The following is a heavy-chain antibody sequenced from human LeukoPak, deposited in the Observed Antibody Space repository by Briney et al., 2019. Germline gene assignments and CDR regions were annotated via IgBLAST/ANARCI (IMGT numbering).Heavy chain of an antibody. CDR2: ISGLGSNT. CDR3: AKGHMVRGSYGMDV. J-gene: IGHJ6*04. D-gene: IGHD3-10*01. V-gene: IGHV3-23*01. Sequence: GGSLRLSCAASGFTFSSYAMSWVRQAPGKGLEWVSGISGLGSNTYYADSVKGRFTISRDNSKNTLYLQMNSLRAEDTAVYYCAKGHMVRGSYGMDVWGKGTRSPSPQ. CDR1: GFTFSSYA.